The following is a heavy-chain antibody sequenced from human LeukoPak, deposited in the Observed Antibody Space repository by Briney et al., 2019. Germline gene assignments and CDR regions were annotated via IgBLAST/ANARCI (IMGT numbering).Heavy chain of an antibody. CDR2: IQSKTDGGTI. D-gene: IGHD3-10*01. Sequence: PGGSLRLSCAASGFTFSNAWMSWVRQAPGKGLEWVGRIQSKTDGGTIEYAAPVKGRFSISRDDSKTTLFLQMNSLKTEDTGVYYCSTLMVRGIINIWGQGPLVTVSS. CDR1: GFTFSNAW. CDR3: STLMVRGIINI. V-gene: IGHV3-15*01. J-gene: IGHJ4*02.